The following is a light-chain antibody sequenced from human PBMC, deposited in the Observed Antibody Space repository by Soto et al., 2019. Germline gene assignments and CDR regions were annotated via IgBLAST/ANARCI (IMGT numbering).Light chain of an antibody. CDR1: QNINSW. J-gene: IGKJ1*01. CDR3: QQYNRYPRT. V-gene: IGKV1-5*03. CDR2: KAS. Sequence: DIQMTQSPSTLSASVGDRATINCRASQNINSWLAWYQQKPGKAPKLLIYKASSLESGVPSRFSGSGSGTEFSLTISSLQTDDFATYYCQQYNRYPRTFGQGTKVEIK.